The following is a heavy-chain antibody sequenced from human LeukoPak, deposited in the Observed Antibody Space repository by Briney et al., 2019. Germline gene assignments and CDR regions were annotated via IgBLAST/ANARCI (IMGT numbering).Heavy chain of an antibody. CDR3: ASSLYYYTSGAWFDY. J-gene: IGHJ4*02. CDR1: GASIRTYY. D-gene: IGHD3-10*01. CDR2: ISASGNT. Sequence: SETLSLTCTVSGASIRTYYWSWIRQPAGEGLEWIGRISASGNTDHNPSLKSRVTMSVDTYKNQVSLNLNSVTAADTAVYYCASSLYYYTSGAWFDYWGQGTLVTVSA. V-gene: IGHV4-4*07.